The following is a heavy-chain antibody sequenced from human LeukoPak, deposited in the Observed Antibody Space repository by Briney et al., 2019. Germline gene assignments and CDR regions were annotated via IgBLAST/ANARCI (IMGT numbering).Heavy chain of an antibody. J-gene: IGHJ3*02. Sequence: PGGCVSLPCAASGFTFSNYEINWVRQAPGKGLEWVSYISSSSSTTYYADSVKGRFTVSRDNAKNSLYLQMSSLRVEDTAVYYCARDAMQQWLVPDAFDIWGQGTMDIVSS. V-gene: IGHV3-48*03. CDR1: GFTFSNYE. CDR2: ISSSSSTT. CDR3: ARDAMQQWLVPDAFDI. D-gene: IGHD6-19*01.